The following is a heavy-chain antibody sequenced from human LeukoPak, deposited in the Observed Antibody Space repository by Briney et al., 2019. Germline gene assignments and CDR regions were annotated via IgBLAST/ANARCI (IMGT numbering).Heavy chain of an antibody. CDR3: ARPYYDILTGYPYNWFDP. CDR2: INHSGST. CDR1: GGSFSGYY. D-gene: IGHD3-9*01. Sequence: SETLSLTCAVYGGSFSGYYWSWIRQPPGKGLEWIGEINHSGSTNYNPSLKSRVTISVDTSKNQFSLKLSSVTAADTAVYYCARPYYDILTGYPYNWFDPWGQGTLVTVSS. V-gene: IGHV4-34*01. J-gene: IGHJ5*02.